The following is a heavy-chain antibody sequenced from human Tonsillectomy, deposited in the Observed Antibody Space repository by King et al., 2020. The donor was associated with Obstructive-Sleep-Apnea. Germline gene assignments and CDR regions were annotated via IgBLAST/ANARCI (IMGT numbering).Heavy chain of an antibody. CDR1: GFTFSSYA. Sequence: VQLVESGGGLVQPGGSLRLSCAASGFTFSSYAMSWVRQAPGKGLEWVSAISGSGGNTYYADSMKGRFTISRDNSKNTLYLQMNSLRAEETAVYYCANPRDEWFDYWGQGTLVTVSS. CDR2: ISGSGGNT. D-gene: IGHD5-24*01. CDR3: ANPRDEWFDY. V-gene: IGHV3-23*04. J-gene: IGHJ4*02.